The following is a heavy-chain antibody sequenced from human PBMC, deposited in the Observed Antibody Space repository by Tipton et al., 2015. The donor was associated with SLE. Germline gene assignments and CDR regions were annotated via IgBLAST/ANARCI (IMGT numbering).Heavy chain of an antibody. CDR2: ISGSAVST. Sequence: SLRLSCAASGFTSSTYAMSWFRQAPGKGLEWVSTISGSAVSTYYADSVKGRFTISRDSSKNTLYLQMNNLKAEDTAVYYCAKSRVSHCGSDCLDFWGQGTLVSVSS. J-gene: IGHJ4*02. CDR3: AKSRVSHCGSDCLDF. V-gene: IGHV3-23*01. CDR1: GFTSSTYA. D-gene: IGHD2-21*01.